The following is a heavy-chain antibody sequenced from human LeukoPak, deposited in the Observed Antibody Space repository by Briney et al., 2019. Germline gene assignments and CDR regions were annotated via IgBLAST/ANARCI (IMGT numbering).Heavy chain of an antibody. D-gene: IGHD5-18*01. CDR3: ASGYTYVRLGDH. CDR1: GSSFSNYW. V-gene: IGHV3-74*01. Sequence: GGSLRLSCAVSGSSFSNYWMDWVRQAPGKGLVWVARTNLHGTTVDYADSVKGRFTISRDNAKNTLFLQMNSLRAEDTAVYYCASGYTYVRLGDHWGQGTLVTVSS. CDR2: TNLHGTTV. J-gene: IGHJ4*02.